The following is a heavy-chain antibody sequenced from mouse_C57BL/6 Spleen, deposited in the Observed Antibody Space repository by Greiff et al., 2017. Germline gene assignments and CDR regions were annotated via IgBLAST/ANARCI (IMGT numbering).Heavy chain of an antibody. CDR1: GYSITSGYY. J-gene: IGHJ1*03. CDR2: ISYDGSN. D-gene: IGHD1-1*01. V-gene: IGHV3-6*01. Sequence: EVQLVESGPGLVKPSQSLSLTCSVTGYSITSGYYWNWIRQFPGNKLEWMGYISYDGSNNYNPSLKNRISITRDTSKNQFFLKLNSVTTEDTATYYCARGDYGRDFDVWGTGTTVTVSS. CDR3: ARGDYGRDFDV.